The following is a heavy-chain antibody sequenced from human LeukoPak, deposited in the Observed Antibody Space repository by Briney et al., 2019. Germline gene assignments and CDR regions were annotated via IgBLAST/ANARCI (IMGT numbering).Heavy chain of an antibody. CDR3: ARAWHSSLPSDY. CDR2: IYYSGST. J-gene: IGHJ4*02. V-gene: IGHV4-59*01. D-gene: IGHD6-6*01. CDR1: GGSISSYY. Sequence: SETLSLTCTVSGGSISSYYWSWIRQPPGKGLEWIGYIYYSGSTNYNPSLKSRVTISVDTSKNQFSLKLSSVTAADTAVYYCARAWHSSLPSDYWGQGTLVTVSS.